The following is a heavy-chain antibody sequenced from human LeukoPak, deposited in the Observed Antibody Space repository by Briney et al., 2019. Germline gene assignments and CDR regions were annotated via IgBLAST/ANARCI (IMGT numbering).Heavy chain of an antibody. CDR1: GGTFSSYA. CDR2: IIPILGIA. CDR3: ARERVGVKWELPLEPDAFDI. Sequence: ASVKVSCKASGGTFSSYAISWVRQAPAQGLEWMGRIIPILGIANYAQKFQGRVTITADKSTSTAYMELSSLRSEDTAVYYCARERVGVKWELPLEPDAFDIWGQGTMVTVSS. V-gene: IGHV1-69*04. J-gene: IGHJ3*02. D-gene: IGHD1-26*01.